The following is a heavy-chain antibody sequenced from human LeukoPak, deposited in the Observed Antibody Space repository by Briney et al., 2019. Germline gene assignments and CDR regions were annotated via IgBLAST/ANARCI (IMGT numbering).Heavy chain of an antibody. V-gene: IGHV3-48*03. J-gene: IGHJ4*02. D-gene: IGHD6-6*01. CDR2: ISGSGTTI. CDR3: ARGGAARPDY. Sequence: GGSLRLSCAASGFTFSSYEMNWVRQAPGKGLEWISYISGSGTTIYYAKSVEGRFTISRDNAKNSLFLQMNSLRAEDTAVYYCARGGAARPDYWGQGTLVTVSS. CDR1: GFTFSSYE.